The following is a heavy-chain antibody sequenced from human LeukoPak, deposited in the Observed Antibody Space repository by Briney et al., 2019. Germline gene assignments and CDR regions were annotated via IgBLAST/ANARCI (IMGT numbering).Heavy chain of an antibody. CDR2: VKSDGSST. CDR1: GFTFSGYW. CDR3: VRRGQTGYY. J-gene: IGHJ4*02. Sequence: GGSLRLSCAASGFTFSGYWMHWVRQAPGKGLVWVSRVKSDGSSTDYADSVKGRFTISRDNAKNTLYLQMSSLRAEDTAVYYCVRRGQTGYYWGQGTLVTVSS. V-gene: IGHV3-74*01.